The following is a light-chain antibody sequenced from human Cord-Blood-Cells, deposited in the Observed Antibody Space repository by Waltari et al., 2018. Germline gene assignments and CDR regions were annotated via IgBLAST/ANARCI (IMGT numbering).Light chain of an antibody. Sequence: RATINCKSSQSVLYSSNNKNYLAWYQQKPGQPPKLLIYWASTRESGVPDRFSGSGSGTDFTLTISSLQAEVVAVYYCQQYYSTLTFGGGTKVEIK. CDR3: QQYYSTLT. CDR2: WAS. J-gene: IGKJ4*01. V-gene: IGKV4-1*01. CDR1: QSVLYSSNNKNY.